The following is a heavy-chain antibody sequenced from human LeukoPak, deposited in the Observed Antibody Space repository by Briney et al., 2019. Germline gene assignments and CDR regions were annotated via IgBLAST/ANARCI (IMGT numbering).Heavy chain of an antibody. CDR3: ARDLTDPPYYYYYIDV. Sequence: GGSLRLSCAASGFTFSSYSMNWVRQAPGKGLEWVSSISSSSSYIYYADSVKGRFTISRDNAKNSLYQQMNSLRAEDTAVYYCARDLTDPPYYYYYIDVWGKGTTVTISS. V-gene: IGHV3-21*01. CDR1: GFTFSSYS. CDR2: ISSSSSYI. J-gene: IGHJ6*03.